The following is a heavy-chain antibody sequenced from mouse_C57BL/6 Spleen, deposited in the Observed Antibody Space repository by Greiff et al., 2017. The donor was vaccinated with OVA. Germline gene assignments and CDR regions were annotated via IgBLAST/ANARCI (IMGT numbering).Heavy chain of an antibody. Sequence: EVKLVESEGGLVQPGSSMKLSCTASGFTFSDYYMAWVRQVPEKGLEWIANINYDCSSTYYLDFLKSRFIISSDNAKNVLYLQMSSLKSEDTATYYCARMVTTWYFDVWGTGTTVTVSS. D-gene: IGHD2-2*01. J-gene: IGHJ1*03. V-gene: IGHV5-16*01. CDR3: ARMVTTWYFDV. CDR2: INYDCSST. CDR1: GFTFSDYY.